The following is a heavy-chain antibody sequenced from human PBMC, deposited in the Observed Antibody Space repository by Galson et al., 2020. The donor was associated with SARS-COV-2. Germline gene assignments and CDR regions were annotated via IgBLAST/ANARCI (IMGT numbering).Heavy chain of an antibody. CDR1: GFTFSSHA. J-gene: IGHJ4*02. Sequence: GGSLRLSCAASGFTFSSHAMHWVRQAPGKGLEWVAQIFFDGSDKYYGDSVKGRFTIPRDSSKNTVYLQMNNLRADDTAVYYCARDGQTSSGWAFDYWGQGTLVTVSS. D-gene: IGHD6-19*01. V-gene: IGHV3-33*01. CDR2: IFFDGSDK. CDR3: ARDGQTSSGWAFDY.